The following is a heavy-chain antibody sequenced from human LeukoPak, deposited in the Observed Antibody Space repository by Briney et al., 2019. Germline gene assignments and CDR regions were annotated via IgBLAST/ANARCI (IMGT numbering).Heavy chain of an antibody. Sequence: SETLSLTCTVSGGSISSYYWSWIRQPPGKGLEWIGCIYYSGSTNYNPSLKSRVTISVDTSKNQFSLKLSSVTAADTAVYYCARGPESRTSDAFDIWGQGTMVTVSS. V-gene: IGHV4-59*01. CDR2: IYYSGST. D-gene: IGHD1-14*01. CDR1: GGSISSYY. J-gene: IGHJ3*02. CDR3: ARGPESRTSDAFDI.